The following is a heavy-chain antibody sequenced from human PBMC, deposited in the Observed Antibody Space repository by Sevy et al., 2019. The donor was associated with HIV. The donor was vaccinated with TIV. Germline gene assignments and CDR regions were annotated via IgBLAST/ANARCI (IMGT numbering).Heavy chain of an antibody. CDR2: VSASGGST. CDR1: GFTFSDYY. J-gene: IGHJ5*02. V-gene: IGHV3-23*01. CDR3: ARVGGGGYYDPWSGYLEFDP. D-gene: IGHD3-3*01. Sequence: GGSLRLSCTASGFTFSDYYMSWVRQAPGKGLQWVATVSASGGSTYYADSVRGRFSITRDNSKNTLYVKMNSLRAEDTAVYYCARVGGGGYYDPWSGYLEFDPWGQGTLVTVSS.